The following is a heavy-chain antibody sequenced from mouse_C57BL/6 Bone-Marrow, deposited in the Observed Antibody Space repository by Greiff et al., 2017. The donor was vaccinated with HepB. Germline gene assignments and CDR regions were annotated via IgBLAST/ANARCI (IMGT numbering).Heavy chain of an antibody. D-gene: IGHD2-1*01. J-gene: IGHJ1*03. Sequence: QVQLQQPGTELVKPGASVKLSCKASGYTFTSYWMHWVKQRPGQGLEWIGNINPSNGGTNYNEKFKSKATLTVDKSSSTAYMQLSSLTSEDSAVYYCARSAIYYGVWYFDVWGTGTTVTVSS. V-gene: IGHV1-53*01. CDR1: GYTFTSYW. CDR2: INPSNGGT. CDR3: ARSAIYYGVWYFDV.